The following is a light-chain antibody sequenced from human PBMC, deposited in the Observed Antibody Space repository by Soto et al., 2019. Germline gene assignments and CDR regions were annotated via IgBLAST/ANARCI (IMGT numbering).Light chain of an antibody. V-gene: IGLV1-40*01. CDR3: QSYDNTLGAGV. CDR2: VNS. J-gene: IGLJ1*01. CDR1: TSNIGAGYD. Sequence: QSVLTQPPSVSGAPGQRVTISCTGSTSNIGAGYDVHWYQQLPETAPKLLIYVNSNRPSGVPDRFSGFMSGTSASLAITGLQAEDEADYYCQSYDNTLGAGVFGTGTKLTVL.